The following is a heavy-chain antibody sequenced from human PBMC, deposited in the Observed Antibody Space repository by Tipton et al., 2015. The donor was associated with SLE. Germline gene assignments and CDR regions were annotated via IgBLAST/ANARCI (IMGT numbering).Heavy chain of an antibody. CDR2: IKPDGSEQ. J-gene: IGHJ4*02. CDR3: AKEGVSDY. V-gene: IGHV3-7*03. CDR1: GFTFGPYW. Sequence: SLRLSCATSGFTFGPYWMSWVRQAPGKGLEWVANIKPDGSEQYYVDSVKGRFTISRDNAKNSLYLQMNSLRAEDTAVYYCAKEGVSDYWGQGTLVTVSS. D-gene: IGHD3-10*01.